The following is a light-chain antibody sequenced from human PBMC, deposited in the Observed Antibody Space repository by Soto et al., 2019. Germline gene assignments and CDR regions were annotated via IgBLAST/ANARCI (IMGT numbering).Light chain of an antibody. J-gene: IGLJ3*02. V-gene: IGLV4-60*02. CDR3: ETWDSNTHTV. CDR1: SGHSSYI. Sequence: QPVLTQSSSASASLGSSVKLTCTLSSGHSSYIIAWHQQQPGKAPRYLMKLEGSGSYNKGSGVPDRFSGSSSGADRYLTISILQFEDEADYYCETWDSNTHTVFGGGTK. CDR2: LEGSGSY.